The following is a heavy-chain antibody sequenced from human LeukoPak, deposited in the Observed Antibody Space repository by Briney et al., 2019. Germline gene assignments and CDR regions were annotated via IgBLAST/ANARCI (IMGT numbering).Heavy chain of an antibody. CDR2: VSGNGEIT. D-gene: IGHD2-2*01. V-gene: IGHV3-23*01. Sequence: PGGSLRLSCAASGFTFNNYAMSWVRQAPGKGLEWVSVVSGNGEITYYGDSVKGRVTISRDNSKNTLYLQLYSLRAEDTALYYCAKGFGGTSTSCTPRFDSWGQGALVSVSS. CDR1: GFTFNNYA. CDR3: AKGFGGTSTSCTPRFDS. J-gene: IGHJ4*02.